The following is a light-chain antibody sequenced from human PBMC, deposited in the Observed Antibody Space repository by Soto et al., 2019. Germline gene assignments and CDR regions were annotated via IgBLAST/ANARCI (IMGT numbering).Light chain of an antibody. J-gene: IGKJ2*01. CDR3: LQDYNYPYT. CDR1: QGIRSD. V-gene: IGKV1-6*01. CDR2: AAS. Sequence: AIHMTQSPSSLSTSVGDRVTITCRASQGIRSDVAWYQQKPGKAAKLLIYAASSLQSGVPSRFSGSGSGTDFTLTISSLQPEDFATYYCLQDYNYPYTFGQGTKLEIK.